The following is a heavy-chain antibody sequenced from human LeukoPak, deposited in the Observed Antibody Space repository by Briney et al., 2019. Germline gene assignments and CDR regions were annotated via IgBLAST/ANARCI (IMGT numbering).Heavy chain of an antibody. CDR3: ARSTPPEGWQYYYYYYMDV. J-gene: IGHJ6*03. D-gene: IGHD6-19*01. Sequence: SETLSLTCTVSGVSISTYYWSWIRQPPGKGLEWIGYIYYSGSTIYNPSLKSRVSISVDTPKNQFSLKLSSVTAADTAVYYCARSTPPEGWQYYYYYYMDVWGKGTTVTVSS. CDR1: GVSISTYY. V-gene: IGHV4-59*01. CDR2: IYYSGST.